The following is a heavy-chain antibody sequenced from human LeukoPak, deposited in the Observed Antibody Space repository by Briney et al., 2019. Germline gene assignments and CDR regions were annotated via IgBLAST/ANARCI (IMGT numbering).Heavy chain of an antibody. D-gene: IGHD5-12*01. J-gene: IGHJ6*03. Sequence: SVKVSCKASGGTFSSYAISWVRQAPGQGLEWMGGIIPIFGTANYAQKFQGRVAITADESTSTAYMELSSLRSEDTAVYYCARIPRGYSGYDGNYYMDVWGKGTTVTVSS. V-gene: IGHV1-69*13. CDR1: GGTFSSYA. CDR2: IIPIFGTA. CDR3: ARIPRGYSGYDGNYYMDV.